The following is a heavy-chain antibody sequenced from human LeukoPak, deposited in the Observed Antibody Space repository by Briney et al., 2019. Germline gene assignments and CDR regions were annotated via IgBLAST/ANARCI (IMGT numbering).Heavy chain of an antibody. CDR2: ISYDGTNK. CDR3: ARDWYDNSDAFDI. CDR1: GFTFNNYA. D-gene: IGHD3-9*01. V-gene: IGHV3-30*04. Sequence: GGSLRLSCAASGFTFNNYAMHWVRQAPGKGLEWVAVISYDGTNKYYADSVKGRFTISRDNSKNTLYLQMNSLRAEDTAVYYCARDWYDNSDAFDIWGQGTMVTVSS. J-gene: IGHJ3*02.